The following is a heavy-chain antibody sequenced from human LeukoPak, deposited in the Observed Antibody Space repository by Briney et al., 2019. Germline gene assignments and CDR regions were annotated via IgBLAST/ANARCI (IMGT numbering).Heavy chain of an antibody. CDR3: ARGPPVGGYYYYGMDV. J-gene: IGHJ6*02. Sequence: ASVKVSCKASGYTFTSYDINWVRQATGQGLEWMGWMNPNSGNTGYAQKFQGRVTMTRITSISTAYMELSSLRSEDTAVYYCARGPPVGGYYYYGMDVWGQGTTVTVSS. CDR1: GYTFTSYD. CDR2: MNPNSGNT. D-gene: IGHD3-16*01. V-gene: IGHV1-8*01.